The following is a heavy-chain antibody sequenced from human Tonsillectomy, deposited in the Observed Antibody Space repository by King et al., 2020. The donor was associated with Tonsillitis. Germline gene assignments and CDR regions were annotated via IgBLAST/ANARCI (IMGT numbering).Heavy chain of an antibody. J-gene: IGHJ6*02. CDR2: IKQDGSEK. CDR1: GFTFSSYW. D-gene: IGHD2-2*02. CDR3: ARVSVVVPAAIYPRSYYYYGMDG. Sequence: VQLVESGGGLVQPGGSLRLSCAASGFTFSSYWMSWVRQAPGKGLEWVANIKQDGSEKYYVDSVKGRFTISRDNAKNSLYLQMNSLRAEDTAVYYCARVSVVVPAAIYPRSYYYYGMDGWGQGTKVTVSS. V-gene: IGHV3-7*03.